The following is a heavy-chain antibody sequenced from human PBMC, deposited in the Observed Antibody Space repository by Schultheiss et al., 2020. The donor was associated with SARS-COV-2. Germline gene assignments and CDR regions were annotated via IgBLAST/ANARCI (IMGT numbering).Heavy chain of an antibody. CDR1: GFTFSTYA. V-gene: IGHV3-30*01. CDR3: AREPPYDFWSGYYSEGFDY. Sequence: GGSLRLSCAASGFTFSTYAMHWVRQAPGKGLEWVALISYDGSNKYYAESVKGRFTISRDNFKNTLYLQMNSLRAKDTAVYFCAREPPYDFWSGYYSEGFDYWGQGTLVTVSS. J-gene: IGHJ4*02. D-gene: IGHD3-3*01. CDR2: ISYDGSNK.